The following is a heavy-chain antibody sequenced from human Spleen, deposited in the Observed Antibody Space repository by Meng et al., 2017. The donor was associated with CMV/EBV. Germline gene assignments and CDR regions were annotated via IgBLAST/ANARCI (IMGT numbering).Heavy chain of an antibody. Sequence: GESLKISCAASGFTFSSYAMSWVRQAPGKGLEWVSAISGSGGSTYYADSVKGRFTISRDNSKNTLYLQMNSLRAEDTAVYYCATHDYSSDFDYWGQGTPVTVSS. CDR2: ISGSGGST. D-gene: IGHD4-11*01. CDR1: GFTFSSYA. CDR3: ATHDYSSDFDY. J-gene: IGHJ4*02. V-gene: IGHV3-23*01.